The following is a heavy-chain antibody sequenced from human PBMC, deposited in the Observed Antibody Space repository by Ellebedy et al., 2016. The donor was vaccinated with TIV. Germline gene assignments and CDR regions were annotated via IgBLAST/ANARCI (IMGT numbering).Heavy chain of an antibody. V-gene: IGHV1-18*01. CDR3: ARANQQGVVVVGPAPNFDF. D-gene: IGHD2-15*01. CDR2: ISAYTGNT. J-gene: IGHJ4*02. Sequence: ASVKVSCKSSGGTFSSCAINWVRQAPGQGLEWMGWISAYTGNTNYAQKFQGRVTMTTDTSTSTAYMEVRSLRSDETAVYYCARANQQGVVVVGPAPNFDFWGQGTLVTVSS. CDR1: GGTFSSCA.